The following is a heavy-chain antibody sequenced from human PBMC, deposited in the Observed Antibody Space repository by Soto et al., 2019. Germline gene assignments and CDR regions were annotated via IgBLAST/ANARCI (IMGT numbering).Heavy chain of an antibody. CDR1: GFTFDDYG. CDR2: INWNGGST. Sequence: GGSLRLSCAASGFTFDDYGMSWVRQAPGKGLEWVSGINWNGGSTGYADSVKGRFTISRDNAKNSLYLQMNSLRAEDTALYYCARSGGPYYYYFCMDVWGQGTPVTVS. J-gene: IGHJ6*02. CDR3: ARSGGPYYYYFCMDV. V-gene: IGHV3-20*04.